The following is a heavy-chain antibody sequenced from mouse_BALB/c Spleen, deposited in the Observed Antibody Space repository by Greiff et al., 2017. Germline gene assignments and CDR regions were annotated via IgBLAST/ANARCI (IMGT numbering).Heavy chain of an antibody. CDR2: INPSNGGT. CDR3: TRETGTYYYAMDD. V-gene: IGHV1S81*02. J-gene: IGHJ4*01. CDR1: GYTFTSYY. D-gene: IGHD4-1*01. Sequence: VKLMESGAELVKPGASVKLSCTASGYTFTSYYMYWVKQRPGQGLEWIGEINPSNGGTNFNEKFKSKATLTVDKSSSTAYMQLSSLTSEDSAVYYCTRETGTYYYAMDDWGQGTSVTVSS.